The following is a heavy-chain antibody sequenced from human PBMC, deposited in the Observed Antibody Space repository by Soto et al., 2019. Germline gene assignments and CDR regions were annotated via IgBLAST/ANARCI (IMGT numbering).Heavy chain of an antibody. J-gene: IGHJ4*02. CDR1: GFTFSNYA. V-gene: IGHV3-30*18. D-gene: IGHD6-19*01. Sequence: LRLSCVASGFTFSNYAMHWVRQAPGEGLEWVAVISYDGRDKHHADSVKGRFTISRDNSKNTLYLLMNSLRPEDTAVYYCAKDRTPVADYYFDYWGQGTLVTVSS. CDR2: ISYDGRDK. CDR3: AKDRTPVADYYFDY.